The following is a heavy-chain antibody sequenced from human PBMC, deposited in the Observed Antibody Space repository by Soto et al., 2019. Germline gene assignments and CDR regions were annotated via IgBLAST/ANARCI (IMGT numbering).Heavy chain of an antibody. Sequence: GGSLRLSCAASGVTFSNHALTLVRQAPGKGLEWVSVLYSGGSTYYADSVKGRFTISRDNSKNTLYLQMNSLRAEDTAVYYCARDHPASYGLLDYWGQGTLVTVSS. J-gene: IGHJ4*02. CDR1: GVTFSNHA. D-gene: IGHD3-16*01. V-gene: IGHV3-53*01. CDR3: ARDHPASYGLLDY. CDR2: LYSGGST.